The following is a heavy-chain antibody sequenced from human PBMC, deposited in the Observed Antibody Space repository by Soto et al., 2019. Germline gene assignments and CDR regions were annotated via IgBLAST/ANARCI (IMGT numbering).Heavy chain of an antibody. V-gene: IGHV4-34*01. CDR1: GGSFSGYY. Sequence: PSETLSLTCAVYGGSFSGYYWSWIRQPPEKGLEKIGEINHSGSTNYNPSLKSRVTISVDTSKNQFSLKLSSVTAADTAVYYCARGPRYQLRNYYYYYGMDVWGQGTTVTVSS. D-gene: IGHD2-2*01. CDR2: INHSGST. J-gene: IGHJ6*02. CDR3: ARGPRYQLRNYYYYYGMDV.